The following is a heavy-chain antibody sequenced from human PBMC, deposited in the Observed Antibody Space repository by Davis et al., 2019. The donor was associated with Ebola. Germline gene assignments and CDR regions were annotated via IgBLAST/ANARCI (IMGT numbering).Heavy chain of an antibody. D-gene: IGHD2-8*02. CDR2: IHHSGGT. CDR3: ASDDVTGLLDS. Sequence: SETLSLTCTVSGGSISSYYWSWIRQPPGKGLEWIGYIHHSGGTYYNPSLKSRLTLSVDPSKNQFSLSLTSVTAADTAVYYCASDDVTGLLDSWGQGSRVIVSS. V-gene: IGHV4-59*12. J-gene: IGHJ4*02. CDR1: GGSISSYY.